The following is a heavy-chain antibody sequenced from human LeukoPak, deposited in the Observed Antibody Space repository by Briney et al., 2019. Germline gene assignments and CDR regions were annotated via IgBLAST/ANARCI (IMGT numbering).Heavy chain of an antibody. J-gene: IGHJ4*01. CDR3: AKSGYNRFDY. Sequence: GSLRLSCAASGFTFSSSAMSWVRQAPGKGLEWVSSISGSGSGGSTYYADSVKGRFAISRDNSKNTLYLQMNSLRAEDTAVYYCAKSGYNRFDYWGHGTLVTVSS. V-gene: IGHV3-23*01. D-gene: IGHD5-24*01. CDR2: ISGSGSGGST. CDR1: GFTFSSSA.